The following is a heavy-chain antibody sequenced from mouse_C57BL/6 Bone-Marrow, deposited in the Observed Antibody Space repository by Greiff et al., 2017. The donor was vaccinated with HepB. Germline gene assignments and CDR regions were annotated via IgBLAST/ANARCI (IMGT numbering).Heavy chain of an antibody. CDR1: GYSFTSGYF. V-gene: IGHV3-6*01. CDR2: ISYDGSN. J-gene: IGHJ3*01. CDR3: ARGVYSLAY. D-gene: IGHD1-1*01. Sequence: EVKLMESGPGLVKPSQSLSLTCSVTGYSFTSGYFWNWIRQPPGNILEWMGYISYDGSNNYNPSLKNRITITRDTSKNQIFLKLNSVTTEDTATYSCARGVYSLAYGGQGTLVTVSA.